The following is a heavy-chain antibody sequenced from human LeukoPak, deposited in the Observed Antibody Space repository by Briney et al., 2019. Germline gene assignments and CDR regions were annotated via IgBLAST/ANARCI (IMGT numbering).Heavy chain of an antibody. Sequence: GASVKVSCKASGGTFSSYAISWVRQAPGQGLEWMGGIIPIFGTANYAQKFQGRVTITTDESTSTAYMELSSLRSEDTAVYYCASLYYEDAFDIWGQGTMVTVSS. CDR3: ASLYYEDAFDI. CDR1: GGTFSSYA. J-gene: IGHJ3*02. D-gene: IGHD3-22*01. CDR2: IIPIFGTA. V-gene: IGHV1-69*05.